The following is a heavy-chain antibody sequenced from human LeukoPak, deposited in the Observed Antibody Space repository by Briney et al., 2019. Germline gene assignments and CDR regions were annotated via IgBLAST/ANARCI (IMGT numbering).Heavy chain of an antibody. D-gene: IGHD3-9*01. CDR1: GGSISSGRYY. Sequence: PSETLSLTCTVSGGSISSGRYYWSWIRQPAGKGLEWIGRIYISGSTNYNPSLKSRVTISLDTSKNHFSLKLSSVTAADTAVYFCAREYDILTGSLGYWGQGTLVTVSS. CDR2: IYISGST. V-gene: IGHV4-61*02. J-gene: IGHJ4*02. CDR3: AREYDILTGSLGY.